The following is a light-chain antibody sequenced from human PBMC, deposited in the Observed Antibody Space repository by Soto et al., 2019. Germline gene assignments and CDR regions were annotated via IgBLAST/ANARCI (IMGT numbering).Light chain of an antibody. CDR3: HHYGSSSRT. CDR2: GAS. V-gene: IGKV3-20*01. Sequence: EIVLTQSPGTLSLSPGERATLSCRASQSIGSTYLAWYQQKPGQAPRLLIYGASSRATGIPDRFSGSGSGTDFTLTISRLESEDFAVYYCHHYGSSSRTFGQGTKVEIK. J-gene: IGKJ1*01. CDR1: QSIGSTY.